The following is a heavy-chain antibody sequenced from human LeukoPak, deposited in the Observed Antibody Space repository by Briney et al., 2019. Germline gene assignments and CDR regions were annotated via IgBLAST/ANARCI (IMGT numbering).Heavy chain of an antibody. CDR2: ISSSGSTI. CDR1: GFTFSSYE. CDR3: ARGRRQWLSSNFDY. V-gene: IGHV3-48*03. D-gene: IGHD6-19*01. Sequence: GGSLRLSCAASGFTFSSYEMNWVRQAPGKGLEWVSYISSSGSTIYYADSVKGRFTISRDNAKNSLYLQMNSLRAEDTAVYYCARGRRQWLSSNFDYWGQGTLVTVSS. J-gene: IGHJ4*02.